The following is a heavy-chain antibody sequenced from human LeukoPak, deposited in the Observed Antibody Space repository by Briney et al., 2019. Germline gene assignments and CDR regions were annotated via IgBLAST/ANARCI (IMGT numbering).Heavy chain of an antibody. CDR2: IYNSGST. CDR3: GAESERWLVRS. Sequence: SETLSLTCTVSGVSISSYYWSWIRQPPGKGLEWIGYIYNSGSTNYNPSLKSRVTISIDTSKNQFSLKLSSVTAADTAVYYCGAESERWLVRSWGQGTLVTVSS. J-gene: IGHJ4*02. CDR1: GVSISSYY. V-gene: IGHV4-59*01. D-gene: IGHD6-19*01.